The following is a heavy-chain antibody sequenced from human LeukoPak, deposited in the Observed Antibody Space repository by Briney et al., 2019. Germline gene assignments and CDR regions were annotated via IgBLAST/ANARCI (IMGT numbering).Heavy chain of an antibody. Sequence: PGGSLRLSCAASVFTGSTNYMTWVRQAPGKGLEWVSVIYSGGSTYYADSVKGRFTISRDNSKNTLYLQMNSLRAEDTAVYYCARANTYYDFSYYFDYWGQGTLVTVSS. V-gene: IGHV3-53*01. CDR3: ARANTYYDFSYYFDY. CDR1: VFTGSTNY. CDR2: IYSGGST. D-gene: IGHD3-3*01. J-gene: IGHJ4*02.